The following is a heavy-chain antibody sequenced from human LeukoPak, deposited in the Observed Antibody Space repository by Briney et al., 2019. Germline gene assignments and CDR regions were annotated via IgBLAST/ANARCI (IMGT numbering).Heavy chain of an antibody. CDR1: GFTFSSYE. CDR2: ISSSGSTI. Sequence: GGSLRLSCAASGFTFSSYEMNWVRQAPGKGLEWVSYISSSGSTIYYADSVKGRFTISRDNSKNTLYLQMNSLRAEDTAIYYCAKDLVTGSLDYWGQGTLVTVSS. CDR3: AKDLVTGSLDY. D-gene: IGHD3-10*01. V-gene: IGHV3-48*03. J-gene: IGHJ4*02.